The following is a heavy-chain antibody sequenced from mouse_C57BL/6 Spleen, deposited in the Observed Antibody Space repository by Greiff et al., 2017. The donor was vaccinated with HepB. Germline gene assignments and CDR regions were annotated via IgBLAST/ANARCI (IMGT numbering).Heavy chain of an antibody. Sequence: EVKLMESGGGLVQPGGSLSLSCAASGFTFTDYYMSWVRQPPGKALEWLGFIRNKANGYTTEYSASVKGRFTISRDNSQSILYLQMNALRAEDSATSYCARWGVYYDYDGGFDYWGQGTTLTVSS. CDR3: ARWGVYYDYDGGFDY. V-gene: IGHV7-3*01. D-gene: IGHD2-4*01. J-gene: IGHJ2*01. CDR2: IRNKANGYTT. CDR1: GFTFTDYY.